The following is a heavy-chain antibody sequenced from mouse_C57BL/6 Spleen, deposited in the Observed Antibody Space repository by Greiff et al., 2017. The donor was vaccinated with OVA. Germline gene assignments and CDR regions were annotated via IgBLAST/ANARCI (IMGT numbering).Heavy chain of an antibody. V-gene: IGHV2-2*01. CDR1: GFSLTSYG. D-gene: IGHD1-1*01. J-gene: IGHJ4*01. Sequence: VKVVESGPGLVQPSQSLSITCTVSGFSLTSYGVHWVRQSPGKGLEWLGVIWSGGSTDYNAAFISRLSISKDNSKSQVFFKMNSLQADDTAIYYCARSYYGSSYRAMDYWGQGTSVTVSS. CDR2: IWSGGST. CDR3: ARSYYGSSYRAMDY.